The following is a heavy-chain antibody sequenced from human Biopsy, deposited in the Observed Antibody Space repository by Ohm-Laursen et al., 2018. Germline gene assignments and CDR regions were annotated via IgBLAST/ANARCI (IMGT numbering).Heavy chain of an antibody. CDR2: IYNTEPT. CDR3: ARHPTGFWFDP. CDR1: GGSISSSTTYY. V-gene: IGHV4-39*01. J-gene: IGHJ5*02. Sequence: GTLSLTCTVSGGSISSSTTYYWAWLRQPPGKGLEWIGSIYNTEPTLYNPSLKSRVTISVDTSTNQFSLKVSSVTAADAALYFCARHPTGFWFDPWGHGTLVTVSS.